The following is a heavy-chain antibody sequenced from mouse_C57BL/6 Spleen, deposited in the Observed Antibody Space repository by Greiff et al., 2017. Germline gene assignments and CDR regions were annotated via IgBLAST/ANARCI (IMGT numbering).Heavy chain of an antibody. D-gene: IGHD2-5*01. CDR1: GYAFSSSW. J-gene: IGHJ3*01. Sequence: VNLVESGPELVKPGASVKISCKASGYAFSSSWMNWVKQRPGKGLEWIGRIYPGDGDTNYNGKFKGKATLTADKSSSTAYMQLSSLTSEDSAVYFCARSDYSNYGAYWGQGTLVTVSA. V-gene: IGHV1-82*01. CDR3: ARSDYSNYGAY. CDR2: IYPGDGDT.